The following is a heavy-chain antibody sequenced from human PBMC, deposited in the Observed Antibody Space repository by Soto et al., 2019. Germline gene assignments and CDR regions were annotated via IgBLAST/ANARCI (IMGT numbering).Heavy chain of an antibody. CDR2: NYSGGST. CDR1: GFTVSSNY. D-gene: IGHD3-3*01. CDR3: AREDTLAIFGVVTPSIGFDP. J-gene: IGHJ5*02. Sequence: EVQLVESGGGLVQPGGSLRLSCAASGFTVSSNYMSWVRQAPGKGLEWVSVNYSGGSTYYADSVKGRFTISRDNSKNTLYLQMNSLRAEDTAVYYCAREDTLAIFGVVTPSIGFDPWGQGTLVTVSS. V-gene: IGHV3-66*01.